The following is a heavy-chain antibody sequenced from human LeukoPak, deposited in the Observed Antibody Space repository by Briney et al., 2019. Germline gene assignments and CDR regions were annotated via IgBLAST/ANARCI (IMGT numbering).Heavy chain of an antibody. J-gene: IGHJ4*02. V-gene: IGHV3-21*01. Sequence: GGSLRLSCAASGFTFSSYSMNWVRQAPGKGLEWVSFISSSSSYIYYADSVKGRFTISRDNAKNSLYLQMNSLRAEDTAVYYCARKNYGGNFDYWGQGTLVTVSS. CDR2: ISSSSSYI. D-gene: IGHD1-7*01. CDR1: GFTFSSYS. CDR3: ARKNYGGNFDY.